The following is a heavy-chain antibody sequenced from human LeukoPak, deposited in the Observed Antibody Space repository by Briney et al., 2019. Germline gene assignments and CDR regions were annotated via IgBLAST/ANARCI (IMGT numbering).Heavy chain of an antibody. CDR3: VRESRSGSYSGY. V-gene: IGHV3-21*01. CDR2: ISTGSGYI. CDR1: GFNFSLYG. D-gene: IGHD1-26*01. J-gene: IGHJ4*02. Sequence: GGSLRLSCAASGFNFSLYGMSWVRQAPGKGLEWVSSISTGSGYIYYADSLKGRFTISRDNAKNSVYLQMNSLRAEDTAVYYCVRESRSGSYSGYWGQGTLVTVSS.